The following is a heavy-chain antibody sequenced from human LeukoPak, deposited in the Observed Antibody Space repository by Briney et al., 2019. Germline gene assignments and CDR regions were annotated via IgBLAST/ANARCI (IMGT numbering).Heavy chain of an antibody. CDR2: INHSGST. J-gene: IGHJ5*02. CDR1: GDSISSSNCY. Sequence: SETLSLTCTVSGDSISSSNCYWGWIRQPPGKGLEWIGEINHSGSTNYNPSLKSRVTISVDTSKNQFSLKLSSVTAADTAVYYCARRIAVAYRRGWFDPWGQGTLVTVSS. CDR3: ARRIAVAYRRGWFDP. D-gene: IGHD6-19*01. V-gene: IGHV4-39*07.